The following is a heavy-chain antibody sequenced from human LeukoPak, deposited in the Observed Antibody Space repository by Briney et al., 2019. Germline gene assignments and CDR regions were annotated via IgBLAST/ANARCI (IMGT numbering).Heavy chain of an antibody. CDR3: ARDILSGLTKYFDL. Sequence: ASVKVSCKASGYTFTGYYMHWVRQAPGQGLEWMGWINPNSGGTNYAQKFQGRVTMTRDTSISTAYMELSRLRSDDTAVYYCARDILSGLTKYFDLWGRGALVAVSS. D-gene: IGHD2-15*01. CDR1: GYTFTGYY. J-gene: IGHJ2*01. V-gene: IGHV1-2*02. CDR2: INPNSGGT.